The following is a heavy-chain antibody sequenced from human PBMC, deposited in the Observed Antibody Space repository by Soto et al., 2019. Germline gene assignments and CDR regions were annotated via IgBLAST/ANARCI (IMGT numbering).Heavy chain of an antibody. CDR1: GFSFNTYA. CDR3: ASDPGIAAAGMDY. V-gene: IGHV3-48*04. J-gene: IGHJ4*02. D-gene: IGHD6-25*01. CDR2: ISGSSSRI. Sequence: EVQLVESGGGLIQPGGSLRLSCAASGFSFNTYAMNWVRQAPGKGLEWISYISGSSSRIYYADSVKGRFTLSRDNAKNSLYLQMNSLRAEDTAVYYCASDPGIAAAGMDYWGQGTLVTVSS.